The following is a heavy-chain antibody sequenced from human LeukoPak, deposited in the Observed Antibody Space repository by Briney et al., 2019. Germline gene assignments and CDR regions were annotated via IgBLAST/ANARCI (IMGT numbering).Heavy chain of an antibody. V-gene: IGHV1-69*05. Sequence: SVNVSCKASGGTFSSYAISWVRQAPGQGLEWMGGIIPIFGTANYAQKFQGRVTITTDESTSTAYMELSSLRSEDTAVYYCARSSVTMIVVSWFDPWGQGTLVTVSS. J-gene: IGHJ5*02. CDR1: GGTFSSYA. CDR2: IIPIFGTA. CDR3: ARSSVTMIVVSWFDP. D-gene: IGHD3-22*01.